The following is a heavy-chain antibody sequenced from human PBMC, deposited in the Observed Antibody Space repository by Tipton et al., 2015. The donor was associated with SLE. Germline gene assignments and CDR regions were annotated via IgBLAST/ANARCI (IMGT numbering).Heavy chain of an antibody. CDR3: TRDYVDIVATINS. V-gene: IGHV4-39*01. Sequence: LRLSCTVSGASINSDNYYWGWVRQPPGKGLEWIGSIYYSGSTYYNPSVRSRVTMFTDTSKNQFSLKLNSVTAADSAVYYCTRDYVDIVATINSWGQGILVTVSS. CDR1: GASINSDNYY. D-gene: IGHD5-12*01. J-gene: IGHJ5*02. CDR2: IYYSGST.